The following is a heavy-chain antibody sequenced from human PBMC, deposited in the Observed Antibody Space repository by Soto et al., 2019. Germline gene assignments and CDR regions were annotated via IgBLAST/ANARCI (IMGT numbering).Heavy chain of an antibody. CDR2: ITGSGGST. V-gene: IGHV3-23*01. CDR3: ARLPWVRAASGAADY. J-gene: IGHJ4*02. CDR1: GFTFNIYA. Sequence: EVQLLESGGGLVQPGGSLRLSCAASGFTFNIYAMSWVRQTPGKGLEWVSTITGSGGSTYYADSVKGRFTISRDNSKNTLYLQMHSLRAEDTAVYFCARLPWVRAASGAADYWGQGALVTVSS. D-gene: IGHD6-13*01.